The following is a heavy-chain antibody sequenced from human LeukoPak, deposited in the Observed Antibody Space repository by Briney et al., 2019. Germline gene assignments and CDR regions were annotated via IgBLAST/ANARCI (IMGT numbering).Heavy chain of an antibody. Sequence: ASVKVSCKASGYTFTGYYMHWVRQAPGQGLEWMGWMNPNSGNTGYAQKFQGRVTMTRNTSISTAYMELSSLRSEDTAVYYCAREVPAAMISYYYYMDVWGKGTTVTVSS. CDR1: GYTFTGYY. CDR2: MNPNSGNT. V-gene: IGHV1-8*02. CDR3: AREVPAAMISYYYYMDV. J-gene: IGHJ6*03. D-gene: IGHD2-2*01.